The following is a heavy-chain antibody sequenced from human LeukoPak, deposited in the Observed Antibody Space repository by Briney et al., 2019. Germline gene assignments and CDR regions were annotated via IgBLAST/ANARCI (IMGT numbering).Heavy chain of an antibody. D-gene: IGHD5-18*01. CDR1: GYTFTDYY. J-gene: IGHJ4*02. CDR2: ITPNSGGT. Sequence: GASVKVSCKASGYTFTDYYIRWVRQAPGQGLEWMGRITPNSGGTIYAQTFQGRFTMTRDTSISTAYMELSRLRSDDTAVYYCARIKVTSDGALWGQGTLVTVSS. V-gene: IGHV1-2*02. CDR3: ARIKVTSDGAL.